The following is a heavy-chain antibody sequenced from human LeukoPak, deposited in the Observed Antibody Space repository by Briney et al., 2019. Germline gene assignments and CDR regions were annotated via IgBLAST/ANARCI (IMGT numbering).Heavy chain of an antibody. Sequence: SVKVSCKASGDTFITYTFSWVRQAPGQGLEWMGRIIPSLDISNYAQKFQGRVTLSADKATTTTYMELTSLRSEDTAIYYCARDHCSPGTCLGGHWGQGTLVTVSS. CDR2: IIPSLDIS. CDR1: GDTFITYT. J-gene: IGHJ4*02. CDR3: ARDHCSPGTCLGGH. V-gene: IGHV1-69*04. D-gene: IGHD2-15*01.